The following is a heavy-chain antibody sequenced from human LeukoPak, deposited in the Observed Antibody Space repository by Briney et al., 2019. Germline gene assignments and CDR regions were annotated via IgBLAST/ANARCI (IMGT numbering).Heavy chain of an antibody. CDR1: GYRFTKYG. J-gene: IGHJ4*02. Sequence: ASVRVSCKTSGYRFTKYGISWVRQAPGQGLEWTGWINPADGNTTSARKFHGRLIMTTDTSTNTAHMEMRGLRSDDTAVYYCARKLVFDYWGQGALVSVSS. CDR3: ARKLVFDY. CDR2: INPADGNT. V-gene: IGHV1-18*04.